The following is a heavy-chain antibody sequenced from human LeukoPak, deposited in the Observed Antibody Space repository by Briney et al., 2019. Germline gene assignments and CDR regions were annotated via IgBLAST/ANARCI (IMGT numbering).Heavy chain of an antibody. CDR2: IYYSGST. Sequence: SETLSLTCTVSGGSISSGDYYWSWIRQPPGKGLEWIGYIYYSGSTYYNPSLKSRVTISVDTSKNQFSLKLSSVTAADTAVYYCARERVSHTNYYYYGMDVWGRGTTVTVSS. J-gene: IGHJ6*02. CDR3: ARERVSHTNYYYYGMDV. CDR1: GGSISSGDYY. V-gene: IGHV4-30-4*01. D-gene: IGHD6-13*01.